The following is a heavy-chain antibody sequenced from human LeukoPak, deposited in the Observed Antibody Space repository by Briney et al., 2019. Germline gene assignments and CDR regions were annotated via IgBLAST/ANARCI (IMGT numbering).Heavy chain of an antibody. CDR1: GFPFSSHW. V-gene: IGHV3-7*01. J-gene: IGHJ4*02. CDR2: IKQDGSEK. D-gene: IGHD6-19*01. CDR3: ASGSGWVFDN. Sequence: GGSLRLSCAASGFPFSSHWLNWVRQAPGKGLEWVANIKQDGSEKYYVDSVKGRFTISRDNAKNSLYLQMNSLRAEDTAVYYCASGSGWVFDNWGQGTLVTVSS.